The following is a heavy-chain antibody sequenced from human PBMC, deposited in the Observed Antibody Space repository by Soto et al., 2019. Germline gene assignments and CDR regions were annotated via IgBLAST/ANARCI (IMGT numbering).Heavy chain of an antibody. CDR1: GFTFSSYA. Sequence: GGSLRLSCAASGFTFSSYAMHWVRQAPGKGLEWVAVISYDGSNKYYADSVKGRFTISRDNSKNTLYLQMNSLRAEDTAVYYCARDSSGWYGLRGHFDYWGQGTLVTVSS. V-gene: IGHV3-30-3*01. J-gene: IGHJ4*02. CDR2: ISYDGSNK. D-gene: IGHD6-19*01. CDR3: ARDSSGWYGLRGHFDY.